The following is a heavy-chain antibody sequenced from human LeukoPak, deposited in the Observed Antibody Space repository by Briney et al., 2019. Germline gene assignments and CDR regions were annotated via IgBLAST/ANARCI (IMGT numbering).Heavy chain of an antibody. D-gene: IGHD6-19*01. CDR1: GFTFSSYG. CDR3: ARDGKAGTMFRYYYYYGMDV. J-gene: IGHJ6*02. CDR2: IWYDGSNK. Sequence: HPGGSLRLSCAASGFTFSSYGMHWVSQAPGKGLEWVAVIWYDGSNKYYADSVKGRFTISRDNSKNTLYLQMNSLRAEDTAVYYCARDGKAGTMFRYYYYYGMDVWGQGTTVTVSS. V-gene: IGHV3-33*01.